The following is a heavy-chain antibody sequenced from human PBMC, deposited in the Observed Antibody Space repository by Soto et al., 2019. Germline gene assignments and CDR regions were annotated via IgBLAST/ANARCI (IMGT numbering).Heavy chain of an antibody. CDR1: VGSFTSNNW. V-gene: IGHV4-4*02. CDR3: ASRDPGTSVDY. CDR2: IYRTGST. J-gene: IGHJ4*02. Sequence: PSETLSLTCPLYVGSFTSNNWWTWFRQPPGQGLECIGEIYRTGSTNYNPSLKSRVTISLDKSENQFSLKVTSLTAADTAVYYCASRDPGTSVDYWGQGTLVTV. D-gene: IGHD1-7*01.